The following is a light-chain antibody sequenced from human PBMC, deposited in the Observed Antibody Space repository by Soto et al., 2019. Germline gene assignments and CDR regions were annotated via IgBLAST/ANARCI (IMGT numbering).Light chain of an antibody. Sequence: QLVLTQPPSASGTPGQRVTISCSGSSSNIGSNTVKWYRQLPGTAPKLLIYGNNQRPSGVPDRFSGSKSGTSASLAISGLQSEDETDYYCAAWDDSLNGRVFGGGTKLTVL. CDR1: SSNIGSNT. V-gene: IGLV1-44*01. J-gene: IGLJ2*01. CDR2: GNN. CDR3: AAWDDSLNGRV.